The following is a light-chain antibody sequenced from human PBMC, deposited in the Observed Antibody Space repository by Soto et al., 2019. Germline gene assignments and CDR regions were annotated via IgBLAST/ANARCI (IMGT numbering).Light chain of an antibody. CDR2: GAS. V-gene: IGKV3-20*01. J-gene: IGKJ3*01. CDR3: QQYGT. Sequence: EIVLTHSPATLSLSPWEIATLSCRASQSVSSSYLAWYQQKPGQAPRLLIYGASSRATGIPDRFSGSGSGTDFTLTISRLEPEDFAVYFYQQYGTFGPGTKVDIK. CDR1: QSVSSSY.